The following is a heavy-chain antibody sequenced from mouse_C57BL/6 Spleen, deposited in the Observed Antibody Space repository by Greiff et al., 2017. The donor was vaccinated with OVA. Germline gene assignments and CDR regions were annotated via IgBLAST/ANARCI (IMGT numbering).Heavy chain of an antibody. CDR2: ILPGSGST. CDR3: ARRIYDGYYFAWFAY. CDR1: GYTFTGYW. D-gene: IGHD2-3*01. J-gene: IGHJ3*01. Sequence: QVQLQQSGAELMKPGASVKLSCKATGYTFTGYWIEWVKQRPGHGLEWIGEILPGSGSTNYNEKFKGKATFTADTSSDTAYVQLSSLTTEDSAIYYCARRIYDGYYFAWFAYWGQGTLVTVSA. V-gene: IGHV1-9*01.